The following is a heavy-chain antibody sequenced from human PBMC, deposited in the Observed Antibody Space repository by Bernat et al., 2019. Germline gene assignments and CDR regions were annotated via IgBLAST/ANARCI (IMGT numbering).Heavy chain of an antibody. D-gene: IGHD4-23*01. CDR1: GFTFSTYA. V-gene: IGHV3-23*01. CDR3: AKQLDGGADY. CDR2: ISGGGGTT. J-gene: IGHJ4*02. Sequence: EVQLLESGGGLVQPGGSLRLSCAASGFTFSTYAMTWVRQAPGKGLELVSGISGGGGTTSYAESVKCRFTISRDKSKNTLYLQMNSMRAEDTAIYYCAKQLDGGADYWGQGTLVTVSS.